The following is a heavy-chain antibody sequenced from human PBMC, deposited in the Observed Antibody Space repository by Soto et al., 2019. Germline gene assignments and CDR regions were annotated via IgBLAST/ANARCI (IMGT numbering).Heavy chain of an antibody. CDR3: ARGRYGDY. CDR1: GYGFTTYG. J-gene: IGHJ4*02. V-gene: IGHV1-18*01. Sequence: QVHLVQSGAEVKKPGASVKVSCKGSGYGFTTYGITWVRQAPGQGLEWMAWISAHNGNTNYAQKLQGRVTVTRDTSTSKAYMELRSLRSDDKDVYYCARGRYGDYWGQGALVTVSS. D-gene: IGHD1-1*01. CDR2: ISAHNGNT.